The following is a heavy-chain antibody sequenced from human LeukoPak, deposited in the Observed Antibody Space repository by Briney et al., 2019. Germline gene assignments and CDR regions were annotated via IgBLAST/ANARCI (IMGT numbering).Heavy chain of an antibody. Sequence: SETLSLTCTVSDDSITIYYWSWIRQPPGKGLEWIGYIDHTGITNYNPSLNSRVTISRDTAKNHFSLELSSATAADTAVYYCARQDTVLSSGYDVSVFDYWGQGTLVTVSS. CDR1: DDSITIYY. CDR2: IDHTGIT. J-gene: IGHJ4*02. CDR3: ARQDTVLSSGYDVSVFDY. D-gene: IGHD2-8*01. V-gene: IGHV4-59*01.